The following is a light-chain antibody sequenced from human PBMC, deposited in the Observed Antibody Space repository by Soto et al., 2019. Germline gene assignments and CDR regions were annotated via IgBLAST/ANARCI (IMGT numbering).Light chain of an antibody. J-gene: IGKJ1*01. Sequence: DFQVTQFPSSLSASLGETITITCRSRQSISNYVNSYQQRPGKAPKALIYGATGLQSGVPSRFSGHGSGKEFALTITGLQPEDFATYWCQQAYTIPRTYGQGTKVEAK. CDR3: QQAYTIPRT. V-gene: IGKV1-39*01. CDR2: GAT. CDR1: QSISNY.